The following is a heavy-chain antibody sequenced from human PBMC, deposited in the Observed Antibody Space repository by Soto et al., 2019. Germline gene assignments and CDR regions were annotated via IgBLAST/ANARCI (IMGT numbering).Heavy chain of an antibody. CDR3: ARDLRSNSDHFAY. V-gene: IGHV1-2*02. Sequence: QVQLVQSGAEVKKPGASVKVSCKASGYTFTGYYMHWVRQAPGQGLEWMGWINPNSGGTNYAQKFQGRVTKTRDPPISTAYMELSRLRSDDAAVYYCARDLRSNSDHFAYWRQGTLVTVSS. D-gene: IGHD1-26*01. CDR1: GYTFTGYY. CDR2: INPNSGGT. J-gene: IGHJ4*02.